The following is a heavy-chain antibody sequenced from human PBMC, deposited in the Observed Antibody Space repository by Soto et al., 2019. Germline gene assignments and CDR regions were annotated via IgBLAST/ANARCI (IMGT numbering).Heavy chain of an antibody. CDR1: GFTFSSYA. J-gene: IGHJ4*02. D-gene: IGHD4-17*01. Sequence: VGSLRLSCAASGFTFSSYAMSWVRQAPGKGLEWVSAISGSGGSTYYADSVKGRFTISRDNSKNTLYLQMNSLRAEDTAVYYCAKDPGYGDYYFDYWGQGTLVTVSS. CDR2: ISGSGGST. CDR3: AKDPGYGDYYFDY. V-gene: IGHV3-23*01.